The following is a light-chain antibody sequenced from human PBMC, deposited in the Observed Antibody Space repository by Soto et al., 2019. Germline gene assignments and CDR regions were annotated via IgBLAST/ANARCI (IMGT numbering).Light chain of an antibody. Sequence: EIVMTQSPATLSVSPGERATLPCRASQSVNRNLAWYQQKPGQAPRLLIYGASTRATGLPARFSGSGSETELTLTICSLQSEDFAVYYCQQYNTWPLTFGGGTKVEIK. CDR1: QSVNRN. CDR3: QQYNTWPLT. CDR2: GAS. J-gene: IGKJ4*01. V-gene: IGKV3-15*01.